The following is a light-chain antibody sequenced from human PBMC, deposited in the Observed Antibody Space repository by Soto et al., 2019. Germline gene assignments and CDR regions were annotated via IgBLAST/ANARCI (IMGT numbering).Light chain of an antibody. CDR3: QQYGSSPFT. CDR2: GAS. J-gene: IGKJ2*01. CDR1: QTVSSNY. Sequence: EIVLTQSPGTLSLSPGERATLSCRASQTVSSNYLAWYQQKPGQTPRPLIYGASNRATGIPDRFSGSGSGTDFTLTISRLEPEDFAVYYCQQYGSSPFTFGQGTKVEIK. V-gene: IGKV3-20*01.